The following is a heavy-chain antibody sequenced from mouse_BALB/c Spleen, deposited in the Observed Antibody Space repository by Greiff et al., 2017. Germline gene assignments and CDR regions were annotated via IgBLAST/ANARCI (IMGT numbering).Heavy chain of an antibody. V-gene: IGHV3-2*02. Sequence: EVKLVESGPGLVKPSQSLSLTCTVTGYSITSDYAWNWIRQFPGNKLEWMGYISYSGSTSYNPSLKSRISITRDTSKNQFFLQLNSVTTEDTATYCCARFRDGYPYYFDYWGQGTTLTVSS. D-gene: IGHD2-3*01. CDR3: ARFRDGYPYYFDY. CDR2: ISYSGST. J-gene: IGHJ2*01. CDR1: GYSITSDYA.